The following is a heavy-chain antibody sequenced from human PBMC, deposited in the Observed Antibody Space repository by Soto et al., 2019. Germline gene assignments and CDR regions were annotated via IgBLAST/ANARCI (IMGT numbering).Heavy chain of an antibody. CDR2: IYYSGRT. J-gene: IGHJ4*02. CDR1: GCSISSSSYS. Sequence: QLQLQESGPGLVKPSETLSLTCTVSGCSISSSSYSWGWIRQPPGKGLEWIGSIYYSGRTYYNPSLKSRVTISVYTSNNQFSLKLSSVTAADTAVYYCARHPATTGTTSPLFDYWGQGTLVTVSS. V-gene: IGHV4-39*01. D-gene: IGHD4-17*01. CDR3: ARHPATTGTTSPLFDY.